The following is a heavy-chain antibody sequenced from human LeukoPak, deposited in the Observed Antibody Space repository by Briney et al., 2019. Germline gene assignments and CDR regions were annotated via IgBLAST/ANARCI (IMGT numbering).Heavy chain of an antibody. J-gene: IGHJ3*02. CDR3: AVGGVYLRGGAEAFDI. D-gene: IGHD3-10*01. V-gene: IGHV4-34*01. Sequence: SETLSLTCAVYGGSFSGYYWGWIRQPPGKGLEWIGEINHSGSTNYNPSLKSRVTISVDTSKNQFSLKLSSVTAADTAVYYCAVGGVYLRGGAEAFDIWGQGTMVTVSS. CDR2: INHSGST. CDR1: GGSFSGYY.